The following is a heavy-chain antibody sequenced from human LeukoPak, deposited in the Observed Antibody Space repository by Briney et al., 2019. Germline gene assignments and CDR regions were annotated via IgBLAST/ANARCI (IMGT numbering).Heavy chain of an antibody. CDR3: ARGPYGLDI. Sequence: SETLSLTCTVYGGSLSGYFWNWIRQSPGKGPQWMGEINHSGTTNYNPSLESRLTLSLDTSKNLFSLNLRSVTAADAAVYFCARGPYGLDIWGQGTTVIVSS. J-gene: IGHJ6*02. CDR1: GGSLSGYF. V-gene: IGHV4-34*01. CDR2: INHSGTT.